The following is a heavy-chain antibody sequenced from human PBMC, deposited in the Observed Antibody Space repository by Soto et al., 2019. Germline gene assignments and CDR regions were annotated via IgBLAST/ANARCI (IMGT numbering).Heavy chain of an antibody. J-gene: IGHJ6*02. V-gene: IGHV1-18*01. Sequence: ASVKVSCKASGYTFTSYCISWVRQAPGQGLERMGRISPYNGNTNYAQKLQGRVTMTTDTSTSTAYMELRSLRSDDTAVYYCAGGVGASYYYYGMDVWGQGTTVTVSS. CDR1: GYTFTSYC. D-gene: IGHD1-26*01. CDR3: AGGVGASYYYYGMDV. CDR2: ISPYNGNT.